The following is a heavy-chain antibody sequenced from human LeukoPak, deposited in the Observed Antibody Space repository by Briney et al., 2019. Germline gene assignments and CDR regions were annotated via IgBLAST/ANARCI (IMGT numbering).Heavy chain of an antibody. Sequence: ASVKVSCKASGYTFTGYNMHWVRQAPGQGLEWMGRINPNSGGTDYAQKFQGRVTMTRDTSISTAYMELSSLRSEDTAVYYCARDPGMTTDDYWGQGTLVTVSS. CDR3: ARDPGMTTDDY. V-gene: IGHV1-2*06. CDR2: INPNSGGT. D-gene: IGHD4-17*01. J-gene: IGHJ4*02. CDR1: GYTFTGYN.